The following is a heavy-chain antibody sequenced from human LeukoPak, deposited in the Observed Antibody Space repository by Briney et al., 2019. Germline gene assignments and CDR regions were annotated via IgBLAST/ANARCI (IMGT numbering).Heavy chain of an antibody. CDR3: AREDSGYSPYFDY. J-gene: IGHJ4*02. D-gene: IGHD3-22*01. CDR2: ISWNSGSI. Sequence: GRSLRLSCAASGFTFDDYAMHWVRQAPGKGLEWVSGISWNSGSIGYADSVKGRFTISRDNAKNSLYLQMNSLRAEDTAVYYCAREDSGYSPYFDYWGQGTLVTVSS. V-gene: IGHV3-9*01. CDR1: GFTFDDYA.